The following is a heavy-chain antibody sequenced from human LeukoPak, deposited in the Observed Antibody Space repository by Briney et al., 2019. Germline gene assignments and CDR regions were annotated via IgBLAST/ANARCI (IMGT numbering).Heavy chain of an antibody. CDR2: IDYSGST. CDR1: GGSLTGYY. Sequence: SETLSLTCTVSGGSLTGYYWTWIRQPPGKGRDRIGDIDYSGSTNYNPSRKSRVTISEYTSKNQFSLRLSSVTAADTAVYSCERHGSRDYYYGVDVWGQGTTVTVSS. CDR3: ERHGSRDYYYGVDV. J-gene: IGHJ6*02. V-gene: IGHV4-59*08. D-gene: IGHD6-13*01.